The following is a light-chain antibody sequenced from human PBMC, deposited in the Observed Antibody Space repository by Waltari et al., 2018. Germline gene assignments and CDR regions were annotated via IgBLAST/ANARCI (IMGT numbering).Light chain of an antibody. CDR2: DAS. CDR3: QQDDTWPQT. CDR1: QTVGNF. J-gene: IGKJ2*01. Sequence: EIVLTQSPATLSLSPGERATLSCRARQTVGNFLAWYRQKPGQAPRLLIYDASIRAIGIPARFSGSGSGTDFTLTISSPEPEDFAVYFCQQDDTWPQTFGQGTKLEI. V-gene: IGKV3-11*01.